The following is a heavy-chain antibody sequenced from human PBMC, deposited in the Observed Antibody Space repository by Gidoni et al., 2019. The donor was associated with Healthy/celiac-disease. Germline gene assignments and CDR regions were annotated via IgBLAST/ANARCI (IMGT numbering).Heavy chain of an antibody. Sequence: QLQLQESGPGLVKPSETLSLPCTVSVGSISSSSYYWGWIRQPPGKGLEWIGSIYYSGSTYYNPSLKSRVTISVDTSKNQFSLKLSSVTAADTAVYYCARTTTGYSGYDQQGSPDYWGQGTLITVSS. CDR1: VGSISSSSYY. D-gene: IGHD5-12*01. V-gene: IGHV4-39*01. J-gene: IGHJ4*02. CDR3: ARTTTGYSGYDQQGSPDY. CDR2: IYYSGST.